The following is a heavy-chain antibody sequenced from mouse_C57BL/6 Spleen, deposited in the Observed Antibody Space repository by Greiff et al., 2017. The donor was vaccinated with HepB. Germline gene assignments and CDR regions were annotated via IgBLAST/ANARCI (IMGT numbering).Heavy chain of an antibody. V-gene: IGHV1-50*01. CDR2: IDPSDSYT. J-gene: IGHJ1*03. Sequence: QVQLKQPGAELVKPGASVKLSCKASGYTFTSYWMQWVKQRPGQGLEWIGEIDPSDSYTNYNQKFKGKATLTVDTSSSTAYMQLSSLTSEDSAVYYCARYSTYWYFDVWGTGTTVTVSS. CDR3: ARYSTYWYFDV. CDR1: GYTFTSYW. D-gene: IGHD2-5*01.